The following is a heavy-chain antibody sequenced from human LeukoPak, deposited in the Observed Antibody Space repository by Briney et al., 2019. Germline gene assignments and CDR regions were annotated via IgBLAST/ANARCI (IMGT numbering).Heavy chain of an antibody. J-gene: IGHJ4*02. CDR3: ARVRETDLDY. Sequence: SVKVSCKASGYTFTSYDINWVRQATGQGLEWMGGIIPIFGTANYAQKFQGRVTITTDESTSTAYMELSSLRSEDTAVYYCARVRETDLDYWGQGTLVTVSS. CDR2: IIPIFGTA. CDR1: GYTFTSYD. V-gene: IGHV1-69*05.